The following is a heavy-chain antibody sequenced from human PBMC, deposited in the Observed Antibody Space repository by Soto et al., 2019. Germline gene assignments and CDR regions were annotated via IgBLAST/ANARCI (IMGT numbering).Heavy chain of an antibody. CDR2: VNPSGGST. V-gene: IGHV1-46*01. D-gene: IGHD2-15*01. J-gene: IGHJ1*01. CDR1: GYIFTAYS. Sequence: ASVKVSCKASGYIFTAYSMHWVRQAPGQGLEWMGVVNPSGGSTNYAQKFQGRVTMTRDTSTSTVYMDLSSLTSEDTAVYYCAREENCSDGICYSEYFQRWGQGTLVTVSS. CDR3: AREENCSDGICYSEYFQR.